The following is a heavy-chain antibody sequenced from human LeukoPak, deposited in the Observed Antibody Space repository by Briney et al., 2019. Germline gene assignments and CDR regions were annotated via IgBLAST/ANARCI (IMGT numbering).Heavy chain of an antibody. CDR2: MNPNSGNT. V-gene: IGHV1-8*01. CDR3: TTVIGYNWNDVDWFDP. J-gene: IGHJ5*02. CDR1: GYTFTSYD. D-gene: IGHD1-1*01. Sequence: ASVKVSCKASGYTFTSYDINWVRQATGQGLEWMGWMNPNSGNTGYAQKFQGRVTMTRNTSISTAYMELSSLRSEDTAVYYCTTVIGYNWNDVDWFDPWGQGTLVTVSS.